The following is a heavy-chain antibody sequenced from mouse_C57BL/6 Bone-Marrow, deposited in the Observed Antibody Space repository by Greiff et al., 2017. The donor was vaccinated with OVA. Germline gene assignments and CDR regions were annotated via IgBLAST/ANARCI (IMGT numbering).Heavy chain of an antibody. D-gene: IGHD1-1*01. CDR2: IYPRSGNT. J-gene: IGHJ1*03. V-gene: IGHV1-81*01. CDR3: AREGARGGRDV. Sequence: QVQLQQSGAELARPGASVKLSCKASGYTFTSYGISWVKQRTGQGLEWIGEIYPRSGNTYYNEKFKGKATLTADKSSSTAYMELRSLTSEDSAVYFCAREGARGGRDVWGTGTTVTVSS. CDR1: GYTFTSYG.